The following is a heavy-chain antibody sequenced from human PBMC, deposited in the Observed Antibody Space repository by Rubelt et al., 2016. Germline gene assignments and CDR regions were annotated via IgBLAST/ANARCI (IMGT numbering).Heavy chain of an antibody. D-gene: IGHD2-21*01. CDR1: GGSFSGYS. Sequence: QVQLQQWGAGLVKPSETLSLTCAVYGGSFSGYSWTWIRQPPGKGLEWLGEIDHSGNTDYIPSLKSRVSMSVDKSKNQFSLRPTSGTAADTAVYYCVTYGGTYQFDDWGQGTLVTVSS. CDR3: VTYGGTYQFDD. CDR2: IDHSGNT. J-gene: IGHJ4*02. V-gene: IGHV4-34*01.